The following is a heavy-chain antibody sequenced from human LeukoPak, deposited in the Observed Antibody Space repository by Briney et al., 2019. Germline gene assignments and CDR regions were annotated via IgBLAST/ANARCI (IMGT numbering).Heavy chain of an antibody. V-gene: IGHV4-31*03. Sequence: SETLSLTCTVSGGSISSGDYYWSWIHQHPGKGLEWIGYIYYSGSTYYNPSLKSRLTISLDTSKNQFSLKLSSVTAADTAVYYCARVSYDSSGYGVFAYWGQGTLVTVSS. D-gene: IGHD3-22*01. J-gene: IGHJ4*02. CDR2: IYYSGST. CDR3: ARVSYDSSGYGVFAY. CDR1: GGSISSGDYY.